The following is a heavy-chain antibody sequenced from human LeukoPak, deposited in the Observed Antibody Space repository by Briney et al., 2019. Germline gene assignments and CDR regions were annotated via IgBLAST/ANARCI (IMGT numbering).Heavy chain of an antibody. Sequence: PGGSLRLSCVASGFTFSSDVMAWVRQAPGKGLEWVSSIIGSGGSRYYADSVKGRVTVSRDNSKNTLYLQICSRRAEDTAIYYCAKGSKGTYDYWGQGTLVTVSS. CDR2: IIGSGGSR. J-gene: IGHJ4*02. CDR1: GFTFSSDV. V-gene: IGHV3-23*01. CDR3: AKGSKGTYDY.